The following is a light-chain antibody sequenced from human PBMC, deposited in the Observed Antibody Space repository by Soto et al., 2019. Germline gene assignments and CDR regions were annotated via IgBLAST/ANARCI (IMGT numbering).Light chain of an antibody. J-gene: IGLJ1*01. CDR3: CSNAGGSTYV. Sequence: QSVLTQPASVSGSPGQSITISCTGTSSDVGSHKLVSWYQQYPGKAPKLIIFEVSKRPSGVSNRFSGSKSGSTASLTISGLQAEDEADYYCCSNAGGSTYVFGTGTKVTVL. CDR2: EVS. CDR1: SSDVGSHKL. V-gene: IGLV2-23*02.